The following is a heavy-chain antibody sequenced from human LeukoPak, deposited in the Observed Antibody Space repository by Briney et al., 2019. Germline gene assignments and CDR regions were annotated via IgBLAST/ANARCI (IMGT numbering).Heavy chain of an antibody. D-gene: IGHD3/OR15-3a*01. CDR2: ISWNSGSI. V-gene: IGHV3-9*01. CDR1: GFTFDDYA. J-gene: IGHJ4*02. Sequence: GGSLRLSCAASGFTFDDYAMHWVRQAPGKGLEWVSGISWNSGSIGYADSVKGRFTISRDNAKNSLYLQMNSLRAEDTAVYYCAKVRTGHYFDYWGQGTLVTVSS. CDR3: AKVRTGHYFDY.